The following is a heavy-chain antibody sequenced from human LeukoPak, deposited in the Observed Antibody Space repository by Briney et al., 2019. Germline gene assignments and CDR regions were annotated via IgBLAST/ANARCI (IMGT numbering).Heavy chain of an antibody. CDR1: AGSTRGYY. CDR3: ARHMTVTYDAFDI. Sequence: SETLSLTCIVSAGSTRGYYWSWIRRPPGKGLEWIGYIYYSGSTKYNPSLKSRVTISVDTSERQFSLKLSSVTAADTAAYYCARHMTVTYDAFDIWGQGTMVTVSS. D-gene: IGHD3-22*01. CDR2: IYYSGST. J-gene: IGHJ3*02. V-gene: IGHV4-59*08.